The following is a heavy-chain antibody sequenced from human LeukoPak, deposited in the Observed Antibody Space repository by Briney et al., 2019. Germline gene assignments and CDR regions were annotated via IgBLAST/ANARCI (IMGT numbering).Heavy chain of an antibody. CDR1: GFTFSTSW. CDR3: ARVLYYGMDV. J-gene: IGHJ6*02. CDR2: IKQDGSEK. V-gene: IGHV3-7*05. Sequence: PGGTLRLSCAASGFTFSTSWMSWVRQAPGKGLEWVANIKQDGSEKYYVDPVKGRFTVSRDNAKNSLYLQMNSLRAEDTAVYYCARVLYYGMDVWGQGTTVTVSS.